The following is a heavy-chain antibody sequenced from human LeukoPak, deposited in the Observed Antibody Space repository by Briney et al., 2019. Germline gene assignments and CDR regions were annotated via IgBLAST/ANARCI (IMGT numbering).Heavy chain of an antibody. V-gene: IGHV3-23*01. D-gene: IGHD3-16*01. CDR1: GFTFSSYG. CDR3: ATKLRELFDY. J-gene: IGHJ4*02. CDR2: ISGSGGST. Sequence: GGSLRLSCAASGFTFSSYGMSWVRQAPGKGLEWVSAISGSGGSTYYADSVKGRFTISRDNSKNTLYLQMNSLRAEDTAAYYCATKLRELFDYWGQGTLVTVSS.